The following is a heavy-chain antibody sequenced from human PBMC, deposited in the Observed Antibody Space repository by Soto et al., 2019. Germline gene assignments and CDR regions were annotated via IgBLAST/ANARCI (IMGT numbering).Heavy chain of an antibody. CDR1: GFTFRNYA. J-gene: IGHJ4*01. CDR2: TSGSGGST. Sequence: QPGGSLRLSCEASGFTFRNYAMSWVRQAPGKGLEWVSATSGSGGSTYYAGSVKGRFTISRDNSKSTVYLQMKSLRAEDTAVYYSATRFSGDFNSYWGHGNLVTVSS. D-gene: IGHD2-21*02. CDR3: ATRFSGDFNSY. V-gene: IGHV3-23*01.